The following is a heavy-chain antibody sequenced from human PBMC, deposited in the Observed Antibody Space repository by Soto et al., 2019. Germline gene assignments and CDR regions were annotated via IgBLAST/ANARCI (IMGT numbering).Heavy chain of an antibody. J-gene: IGHJ4*02. D-gene: IGHD3-16*01. CDR2: IYYSGST. Sequence: LSLTCTVSGGSISSSSYYWGWIRQPPGKGLEWIGSIYYSGSTYYNPSLKSRVTISVDTSKNQFSLKLSSVTAADTAVYYCARGRPAAQAGGIDYWGQGTLVTVSS. CDR3: ARGRPAAQAGGIDY. V-gene: IGHV4-39*01. CDR1: GGSISSSSYY.